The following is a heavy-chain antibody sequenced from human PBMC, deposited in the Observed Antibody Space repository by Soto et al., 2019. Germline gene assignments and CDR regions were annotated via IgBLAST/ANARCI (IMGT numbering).Heavy chain of an antibody. V-gene: IGHV4-30-4*01. J-gene: IGHJ5*02. CDR3: ARSGVVTLSNWFDP. CDR2: IYYSGST. CDR1: GGSISSGDYY. Sequence: PSETLSLTCTVSGGSISSGDYYWSWIRQPPGKGLEWIGYIYYSGSTYYNPSLKSRVTISVDTSKNQFSLKLSSVPAADTAVYYCARSGVVTLSNWFDPWGQGTLVTVSS. D-gene: IGHD2-15*01.